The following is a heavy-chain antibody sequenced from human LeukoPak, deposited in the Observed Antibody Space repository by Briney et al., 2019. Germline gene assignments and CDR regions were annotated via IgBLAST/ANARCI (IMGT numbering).Heavy chain of an antibody. V-gene: IGHV3-15*01. CDR1: GFTFSNAW. CDR2: IKSKTDGGTT. D-gene: IGHD6-13*01. CDR3: TTKGDSSSWSDLFDY. J-gene: IGHJ4*02. Sequence: GGSLRLSCAASGFTFSNAWMSWVRQAPGKGLEWVGRIKSKTDGGTTDYAAPVKGRFTISRDDSKNTLYLQMNSLKTEDTAVYYCTTKGDSSSWSDLFDYWGQGTLVTVS.